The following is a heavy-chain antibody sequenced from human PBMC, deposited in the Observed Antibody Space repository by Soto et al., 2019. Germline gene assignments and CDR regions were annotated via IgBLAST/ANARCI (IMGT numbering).Heavy chain of an antibody. CDR1: GGSISSGGYS. D-gene: IGHD2-21*02. V-gene: IGHV4-30-2*01. CDR2: IYHSGST. J-gene: IGHJ6*02. Sequence: SETLSLTCAVSGGSISSGGYSWSWIRQPPGKGLEWIGYIYHSGSTYYNPSLKSRVTISVDRSKNQFSLKLSSVTAADTAVYYCARGHGGDLCYYYGMDVWGQGTTVTV. CDR3: ARGHGGDLCYYYGMDV.